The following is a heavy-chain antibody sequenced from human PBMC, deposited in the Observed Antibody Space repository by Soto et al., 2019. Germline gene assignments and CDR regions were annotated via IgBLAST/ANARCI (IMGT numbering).Heavy chain of an antibody. CDR2: IWYDGSNE. J-gene: IGHJ6*02. V-gene: IGHV3-33*01. Sequence: GGSLRLSCAASGFMFSNYGMHWVRQAPGKGLEWVAVIWYDGSNEFYADSVKGRFTISRDNSKNTMYLQMNSLRVEDTAVYYCARGDGGYYDHVWGSYLPYGVDVWGQGTTVTVSS. CDR3: ARGDGGYYDHVWGSYLPYGVDV. D-gene: IGHD3-16*02. CDR1: GFMFSNYG.